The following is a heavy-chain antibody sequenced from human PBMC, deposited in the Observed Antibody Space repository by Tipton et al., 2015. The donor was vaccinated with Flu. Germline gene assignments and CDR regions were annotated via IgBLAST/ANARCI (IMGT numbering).Heavy chain of an antibody. CDR2: IYHSGST. V-gene: IGHV4-38-2*01. J-gene: IGHJ4*02. Sequence: TLSLTCAVSGYSISSGYYWGWVRQPPGKGLEWFGTIYHSGSTYYNPSLKSRLTMSVDTSKNQFSLKLSSVTAADTAVYYCARHTGDSVRGVIDYWGQGTLVTVSS. CDR3: ARHTGDSVRGVIDY. CDR1: GYSISSGYY. D-gene: IGHD3-10*02.